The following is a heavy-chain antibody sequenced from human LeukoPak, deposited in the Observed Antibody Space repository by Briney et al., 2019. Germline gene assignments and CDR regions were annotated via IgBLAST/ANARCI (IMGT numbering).Heavy chain of an antibody. CDR1: GGSISSGGYY. V-gene: IGHV4-31*03. Sequence: SQTLSLTCTVSGGSISSGGYYWSWIRQHPGTGLEWIGYIYYSGSTYYNPSLKSRVTISVDTSKNQFSLKLSSVTAADTAVYYCARGSEDYVARTRFDYWGQGTLVTVFS. CDR3: ARGSEDYVARTRFDY. CDR2: IYYSGST. J-gene: IGHJ4*02. D-gene: IGHD4-17*01.